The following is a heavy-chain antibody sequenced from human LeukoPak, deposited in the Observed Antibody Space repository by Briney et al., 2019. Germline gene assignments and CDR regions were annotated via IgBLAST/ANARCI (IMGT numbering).Heavy chain of an antibody. J-gene: IGHJ4*02. CDR2: INSDGSST. CDR1: GFTFSSYW. V-gene: IGHV3-74*01. CDR3: ARVPPMEGYQLPFDY. Sequence: GGSLRLSCAASGFTFSSYWMHWVRQAPGKGLVWVSRINSDGSSTSYADSVKGRFTISRDNAKNTLYLQMNSLRAEDTAVYYCARVPPMEGYQLPFDYWGQGTLVTVSS. D-gene: IGHD2-2*01.